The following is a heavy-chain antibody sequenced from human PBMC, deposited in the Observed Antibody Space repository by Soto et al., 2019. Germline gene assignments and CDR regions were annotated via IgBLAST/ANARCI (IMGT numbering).Heavy chain of an antibody. Sequence: PGGSLRLSCAASGFTFSSYAMHWVRQAPGKGLEWVAVISYDGSNKYYADSVKGRFTISRDNSKNTLYLQMNSLRAEDTAVYYCARDHIDYGDRGYYYYYGMDVWGQGTTVTVSS. J-gene: IGHJ6*02. CDR3: ARDHIDYGDRGYYYYYGMDV. D-gene: IGHD4-17*01. V-gene: IGHV3-30-3*01. CDR1: GFTFSSYA. CDR2: ISYDGSNK.